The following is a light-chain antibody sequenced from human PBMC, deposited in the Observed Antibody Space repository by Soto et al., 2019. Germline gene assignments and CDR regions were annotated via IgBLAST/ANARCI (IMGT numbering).Light chain of an antibody. CDR1: QSIASF. CDR3: LQDYSPLLA. V-gene: IGKV1-39*01. J-gene: IGKJ4*01. Sequence: DIPMTQSPSSLSASIGDTVTITCRASQSIASFLNWLQLKPGKAPKLLISDTSTLQSGVPSRFSCGGSGTEFTLTIRSLQPEDSALYFCLQDYSPLLAFGAGNRVEIK. CDR2: DTS.